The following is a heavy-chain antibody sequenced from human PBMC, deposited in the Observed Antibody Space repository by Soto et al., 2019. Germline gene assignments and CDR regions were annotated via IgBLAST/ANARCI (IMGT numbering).Heavy chain of an antibody. J-gene: IGHJ3*01. CDR2: IIPIIDTT. CDR3: AREPRDREAFSL. V-gene: IGHV1-69*06. D-gene: IGHD2-21*01. CDR1: GGNFNNYA. Sequence: QVQLVQSGAEVKKPGSSVTVSCTASGGNFNNYAISWVRQAPAQGLQWMGGIIPIIDTTHYAQKLQGRVTISADRCRTTVYMELTGLTSDDSATYFCAREPRDREAFSLWGQGTVVTVSS.